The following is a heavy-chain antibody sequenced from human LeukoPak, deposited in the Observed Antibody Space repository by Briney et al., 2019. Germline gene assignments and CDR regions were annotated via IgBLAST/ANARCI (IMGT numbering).Heavy chain of an antibody. D-gene: IGHD3-9*01. CDR1: GFTVSSNY. J-gene: IGHJ4*02. V-gene: IGHV3-53*01. CDR3: ARGGYFDWLLFDY. CDR2: IYSGGST. Sequence: PGGSPRLSCAASGFTVSSNYMSWVRQAPGKGLEWVSVIYSGGSTYYADSVKGRFTISRDNAKNTLYLQMNSLRAEDTAVYYCARGGYFDWLLFDYWGQGTLVTVSS.